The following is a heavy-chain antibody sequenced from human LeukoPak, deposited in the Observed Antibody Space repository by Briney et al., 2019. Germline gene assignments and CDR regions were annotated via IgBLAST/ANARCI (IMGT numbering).Heavy chain of an antibody. CDR1: GGSFSGYY. J-gene: IGHJ4*02. V-gene: IGHV4-34*01. D-gene: IGHD4-17*01. CDR3: ARAAMKNYGPDY. CDR2: INHSGST. Sequence: PSETLSLTCAVYGGSFSGYYWSWIRQPPGKGLEWIGEINHSGSTNYNPSLKSRVTISVDTSKNQFSLKLSSVTAADTAVYYCARAAMKNYGPDYWGQGTLVTVSS.